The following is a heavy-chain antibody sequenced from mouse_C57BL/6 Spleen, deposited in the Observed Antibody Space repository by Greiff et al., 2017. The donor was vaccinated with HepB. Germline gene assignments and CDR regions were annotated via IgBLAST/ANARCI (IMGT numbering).Heavy chain of an antibody. CDR1: GYTFTDYY. J-gene: IGHJ4*01. V-gene: IGHV1-76*01. CDR3: AREGYAMDY. Sequence: QVQLQQSGAELVRPGASVKLSCKASGYTFTDYYINWVKQRPGQGLEWIARIYPGSGNSYYNEKFKGKATLTVDTSSSTAYMERHSLTSEDSAVYFCAREGYAMDYWGQGTSVTVSS. CDR2: IYPGSGNS.